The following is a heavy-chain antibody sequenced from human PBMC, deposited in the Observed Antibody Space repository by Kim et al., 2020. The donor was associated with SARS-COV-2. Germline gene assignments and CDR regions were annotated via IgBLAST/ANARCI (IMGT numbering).Heavy chain of an antibody. J-gene: IGHJ6*02. CDR1: GYTFTSYA. CDR2: INAGNGNT. CDR3: ARAKSSRYDFWSGYHIPLGYGMDV. Sequence: ASVKVSCKASGYTFTSYAMHWVRQAPGQRLEWMGWINAGNGNTKYSQKFQGRVTITRDTSASTAYMELSSLRSEDTAVYYCARAKSSRYDFWSGYHIPLGYGMDVWGQGTTVTVSS. D-gene: IGHD3-3*01. V-gene: IGHV1-3*01.